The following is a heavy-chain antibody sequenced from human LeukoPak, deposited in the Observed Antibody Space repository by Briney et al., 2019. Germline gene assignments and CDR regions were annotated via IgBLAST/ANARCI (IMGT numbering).Heavy chain of an antibody. V-gene: IGHV3-11*01. CDR1: GFTFSDHY. CDR2: ISPDGTTS. CDR3: ASTGGYCSGGSCYKDY. J-gene: IGHJ4*02. D-gene: IGHD2-15*01. Sequence: GGSLRLSCAAAGFTFSDHYMTWIRQAPGKALEWVSYISPDGTTSYYADSLKGRFTVSRDNAKNSLYLQMNSLSAEDTAVYYCASTGGYCSGGSCYKDYWGQGTLVTVSS.